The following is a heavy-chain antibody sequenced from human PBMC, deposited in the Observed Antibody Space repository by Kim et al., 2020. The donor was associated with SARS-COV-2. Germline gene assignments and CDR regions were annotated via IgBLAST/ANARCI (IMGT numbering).Heavy chain of an antibody. V-gene: IGHV7-4-1*02. CDR2: P. CDR3: ARLAEAGYILDY. Sequence: PTYAQGLTGRFVFSLDTSVNTAYLQISGLKAEDTAVYYCARLAEAGYILDYWGQGTLVTVSS. D-gene: IGHD2-21*01. J-gene: IGHJ4*02.